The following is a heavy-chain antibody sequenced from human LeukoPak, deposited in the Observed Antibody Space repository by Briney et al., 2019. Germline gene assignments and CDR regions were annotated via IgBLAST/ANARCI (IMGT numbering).Heavy chain of an antibody. V-gene: IGHV4-59*01. D-gene: IGHD3-9*01. CDR2: IYYSGST. Sequence: SETLSLTRTVSGVSITSYYWSWIRQPPGKGLEWIGYIYYSGSTNYNPSLKSRVTISVDTSKNQFSLKLSSVTAADTAVYYCAREYYDILTGPNMDVWGQGTTVTVSS. CDR3: AREYYDILTGPNMDV. J-gene: IGHJ6*02. CDR1: GVSITSYY.